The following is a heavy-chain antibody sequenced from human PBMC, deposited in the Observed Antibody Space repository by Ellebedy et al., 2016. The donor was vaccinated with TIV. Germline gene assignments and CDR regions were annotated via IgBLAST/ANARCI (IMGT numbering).Heavy chain of an antibody. CDR3: ARDLPRLVRGYFYYGMDV. CDR2: INPNSGGT. J-gene: IGHJ6*02. Sequence: AASVKVSCKASGYTFTGFYMHWVRQAPGQGLEWMGWINPNSGGTNYAQKFQGRVTMTRDTSISTAYMELSRLRSDDTAVYYCARDLPRLVRGYFYYGMDVWGQGTTVTVSS. V-gene: IGHV1-2*02. CDR1: GYTFTGFY. D-gene: IGHD3-10*01.